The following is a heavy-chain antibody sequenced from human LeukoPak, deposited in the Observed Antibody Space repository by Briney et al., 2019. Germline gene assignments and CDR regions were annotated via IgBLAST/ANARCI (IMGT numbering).Heavy chain of an antibody. J-gene: IGHJ6*02. CDR1: GGTFSSYA. V-gene: IGHV1-69*04. CDR2: IIPILGIA. D-gene: IGHD3-22*01. Sequence: SVKVSCKASGGTFSSYAISWVRQAPGQGLEWMGRIIPILGIANYAQKFQGRVTITADKSTSTAYMELSSLRSDDTAVYYCARYYDSSGDGSKDYYGMDVWGQGTTVTVSS. CDR3: ARYYDSSGDGSKDYYGMDV.